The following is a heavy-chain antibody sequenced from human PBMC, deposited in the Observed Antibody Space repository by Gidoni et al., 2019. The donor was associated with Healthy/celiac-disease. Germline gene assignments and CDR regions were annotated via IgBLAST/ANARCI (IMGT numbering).Heavy chain of an antibody. CDR1: GFTFSSYS. CDR2: ISSSSSYI. J-gene: IGHJ4*02. Sequence: EVQLVESGGGLVKPGGSLRLSCAASGFTFSSYSMNWVRQAPGKGLEWVSSISSSSSYIYYADSVKGRFTISRDNAKNSLYLQMNSLRAEDTAVYYCARDPAMIGSFDYWGQGTLVTVSS. CDR3: ARDPAMIGSFDY. V-gene: IGHV3-21*01. D-gene: IGHD3-22*01.